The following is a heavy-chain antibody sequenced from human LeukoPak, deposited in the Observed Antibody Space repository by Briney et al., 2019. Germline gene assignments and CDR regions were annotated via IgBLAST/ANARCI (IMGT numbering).Heavy chain of an antibody. CDR1: GFTFSSYA. CDR3: AKGQHYYYYGMDV. J-gene: IGHJ6*02. V-gene: IGHV3-23*01. Sequence: GGSLRLSCAASGFTFSSYAMSWVRQAPGKGLEWVSAISGSGGSTYYVDSVKGRFTISRDNSKNTLYLQMNSLRAEDTAVYYCAKGQHYYYYGMDVWGQGTTVTVSS. CDR2: ISGSGGST.